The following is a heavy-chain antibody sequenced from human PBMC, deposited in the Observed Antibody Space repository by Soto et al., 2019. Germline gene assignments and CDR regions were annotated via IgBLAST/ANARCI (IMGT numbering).Heavy chain of an antibody. CDR1: GYTFTRYG. J-gene: IGHJ6*02. V-gene: IGHV1-18*04. Sequence: PTVKVSCKSAGYTFTRYGISWVRQAPGQGLEWMGWISAYNGNTNYAQKPQGRVTMTTDTSTSTAYMELRSLRSDDTAVYYCARVRAVRLERRHYNYSGMDVWG. CDR2: ISAYNGNT. D-gene: IGHD1-1*01. CDR3: ARVRAVRLERRHYNYSGMDV.